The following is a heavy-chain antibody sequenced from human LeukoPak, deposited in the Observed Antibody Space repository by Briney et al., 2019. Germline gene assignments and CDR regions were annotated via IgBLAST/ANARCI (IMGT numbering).Heavy chain of an antibody. Sequence: GGSLRLSCAASGFTFTSYAMTSVRQAPGKGLEWVSGVSGSGGSKWYADSVKGRFTISRDNSKSTVFLQMNSLRVEDTAVYYCTQSVLAIPWGQGTLVTVSS. CDR1: GFTFTSYA. CDR2: VSGSGGSK. J-gene: IGHJ5*02. V-gene: IGHV3-23*01. CDR3: TQSVLAIP.